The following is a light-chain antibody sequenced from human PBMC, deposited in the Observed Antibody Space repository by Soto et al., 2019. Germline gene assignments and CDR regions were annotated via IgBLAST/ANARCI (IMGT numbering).Light chain of an antibody. CDR3: AAWADSLNGVV. CDR1: SSNIGSKA. J-gene: IGLJ2*01. Sequence: QSVLTQPPSASRTPGQRVTISCSGSSSNIGSKAVSWYQQLPGTAPKRLIYSNDQRPAGVLDRFSGSKSGTSASLAISGLQSEDEADYYCAAWADSLNGVVFGGGTKLTVL. V-gene: IGLV1-44*01. CDR2: SND.